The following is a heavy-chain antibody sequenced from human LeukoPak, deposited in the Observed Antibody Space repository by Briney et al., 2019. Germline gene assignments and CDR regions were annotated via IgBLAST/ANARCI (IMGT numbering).Heavy chain of an antibody. Sequence: PSGTLSLTCAVSGGSISSSNWWSWVRQPPGKGLEWVAVISYDGSNKYYADSVKGRFTISRDNSKNTLYLQMNSLRAEDTAVYYCARGQSVVVVDYWGQGTLVTVSS. CDR1: GGSISSSN. CDR3: ARGQSVVVVDY. J-gene: IGHJ4*02. V-gene: IGHV3-30*03. CDR2: ISYDGSNK. D-gene: IGHD2-15*01.